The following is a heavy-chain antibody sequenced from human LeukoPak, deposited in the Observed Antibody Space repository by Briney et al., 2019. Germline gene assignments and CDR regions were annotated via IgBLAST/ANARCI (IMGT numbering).Heavy chain of an antibody. CDR2: IYGSGSA. V-gene: IGHV4-59*02. J-gene: IGHJ4*02. CDR1: GGSVSGHY. Sequence: PSETLSLTCAVSGGSVSGHYWDWIRQPPGKGLEWIGYIYGSGSANYHPSLKSRVTISLDTSENHVSLRLTSVTAEDTAVYYCAREAPGGSGWTYFDYWGQGSLVTVSS. D-gene: IGHD6-19*01. CDR3: AREAPGGSGWTYFDY.